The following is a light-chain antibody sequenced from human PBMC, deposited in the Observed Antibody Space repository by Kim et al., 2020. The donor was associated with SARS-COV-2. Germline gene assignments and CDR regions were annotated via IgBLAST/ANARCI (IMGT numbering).Light chain of an antibody. J-gene: IGKJ1*01. CDR3: QQYGDSHST. CDR1: QSVRSSY. Sequence: FPGERATLSYRASQSVRSSYLAWNQQKPGQAPRLLIYNASNRATGIPDRFIGSGTGTDFTLTISKVQPEDFAVYYCQQYGDSHSTCGQGTKVVIK. CDR2: NAS. V-gene: IGKV3-20*01.